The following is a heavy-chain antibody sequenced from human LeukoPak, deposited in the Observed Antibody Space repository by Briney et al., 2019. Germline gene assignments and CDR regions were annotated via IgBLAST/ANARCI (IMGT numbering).Heavy chain of an antibody. Sequence: PSETLSLTCAVYGGSFSGYYWSWIRQPPGKGLEWIGEINHSGSTNYNPSLKSRVTISVDTSKNQFSLKLSSVTAADTAVYYCARESGYFDYWGQGTLVNVSS. CDR1: GGSFSGYY. CDR3: ARESGYFDY. D-gene: IGHD3-10*01. CDR2: INHSGST. V-gene: IGHV4-34*01. J-gene: IGHJ4*02.